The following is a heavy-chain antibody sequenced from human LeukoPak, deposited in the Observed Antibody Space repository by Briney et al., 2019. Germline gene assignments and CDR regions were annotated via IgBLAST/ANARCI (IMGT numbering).Heavy chain of an antibody. CDR1: GFTFSSYS. J-gene: IGHJ6*04. CDR3: ARDKHYPYYYGSGSYYLYYYGMDV. D-gene: IGHD3-10*01. Sequence: GGSLRLSCAASGFTFSSYSMNWVRKAPGKGLEWVSSISSSSSYIYYADSVKGRFTISRDNAKNSLYLQMNSLRAEDTAVYYCARDKHYPYYYGSGSYYLYYYGMDVWGKGTTVTVSS. CDR2: ISSSSSYI. V-gene: IGHV3-21*01.